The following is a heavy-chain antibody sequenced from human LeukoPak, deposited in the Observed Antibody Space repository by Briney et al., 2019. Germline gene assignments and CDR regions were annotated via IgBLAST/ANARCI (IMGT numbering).Heavy chain of an antibody. Sequence: GGSLRLSCAASGFTFSSYSMNWGRQAPGKGLEGVSSISSSRSYIYYADSEKGRFTISRDNAKNSLYLQMNSLRAEDTAVYYCARAHTTVITHFDYWGQGTLVTVSS. V-gene: IGHV3-21*01. CDR1: GFTFSSYS. CDR3: ARAHTTVITHFDY. J-gene: IGHJ4*02. D-gene: IGHD4-17*01. CDR2: ISSSRSYI.